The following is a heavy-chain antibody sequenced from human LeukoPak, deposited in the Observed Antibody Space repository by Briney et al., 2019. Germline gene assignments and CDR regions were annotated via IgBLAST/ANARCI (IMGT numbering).Heavy chain of an antibody. V-gene: IGHV3-7*01. CDR1: GFTLSSYW. CDR2: INQDGSEK. D-gene: IGHD3-22*01. CDR3: ARVSTTMMIVGQYFQH. Sequence: GGSLRPSCAASGFTLSSYWMSWVRQAPGKGLEWVANINQDGSEKYYVDSVKGRFTISRDNAKNSLYLQMNSLRAEDTAVYYCARVSTTMMIVGQYFQHWGQGTLVTVSS. J-gene: IGHJ1*01.